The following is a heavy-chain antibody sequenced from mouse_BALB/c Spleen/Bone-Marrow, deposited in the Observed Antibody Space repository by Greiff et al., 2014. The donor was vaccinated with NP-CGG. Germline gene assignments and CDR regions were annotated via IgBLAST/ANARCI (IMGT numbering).Heavy chain of an antibody. CDR3: ARALYDYDDLYCAMDY. Sequence: VKLQESGPGLVVPSQSLSITCTVSGFSLTGYGVNWVRQPPGKGLEWLGMIWGDGSTDYNSALKSRLSISKDNSKSQVFLKMNSLQTDDTARYYCARALYDYDDLYCAMDYWGQGTSVTVSS. V-gene: IGHV2-6-7*02. CDR2: IWGDGST. D-gene: IGHD2-4*01. CDR1: GFSLTGYG. J-gene: IGHJ4*01.